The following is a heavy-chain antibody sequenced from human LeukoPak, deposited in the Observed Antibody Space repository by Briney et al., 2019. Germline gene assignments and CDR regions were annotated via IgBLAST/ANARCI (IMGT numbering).Heavy chain of an antibody. CDR1: GFTFSSYS. Sequence: GGSLRLSCAASGFTFSSYSMNWVRQAPGKGLEWVSSISSSSSYIYYADSVKGRFTISRDNAKNSLYLQMNSLRAEDTAVYYCARDRIAAAVLFDYWGQGTLVTVFS. CDR3: ARDRIAAAVLFDY. CDR2: ISSSSSYI. V-gene: IGHV3-21*01. J-gene: IGHJ4*02. D-gene: IGHD6-13*01.